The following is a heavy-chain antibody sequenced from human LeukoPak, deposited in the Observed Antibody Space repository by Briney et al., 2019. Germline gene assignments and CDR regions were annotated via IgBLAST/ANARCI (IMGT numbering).Heavy chain of an antibody. V-gene: IGHV3-7*01. D-gene: IGHD5-12*01. CDR3: ARNTLTYEYYFDY. CDR2: IKQDGSEK. CDR1: GFTFSNYL. J-gene: IGHJ4*02. Sequence: QPGGSLRLSCAASGFTFSNYLMNWVRQAPGKGLEWVANIKQDGSEKYYVDSVKGRFTISRDNAKNSLYLQMSSLRAEDTAAYYRARNTLTYEYYFDYWGQGTLVTVSS.